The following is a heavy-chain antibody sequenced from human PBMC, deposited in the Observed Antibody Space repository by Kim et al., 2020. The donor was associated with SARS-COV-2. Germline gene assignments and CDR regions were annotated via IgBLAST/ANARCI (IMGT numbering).Heavy chain of an antibody. CDR1: GGTFSSYA. V-gene: IGHV1-69*04. D-gene: IGHD6-6*01. J-gene: IGHJ4*02. Sequence: SVKVSCKASGGTFSSYAISWVRQAPGQGLEWMGRIIPILGIANYAQKFQGRVTITADKSTSTAYMELSSLRSEDTAVYYCARSLYSSSPFFDYWGQGTLFTVSS. CDR2: IIPILGIA. CDR3: ARSLYSSSPFFDY.